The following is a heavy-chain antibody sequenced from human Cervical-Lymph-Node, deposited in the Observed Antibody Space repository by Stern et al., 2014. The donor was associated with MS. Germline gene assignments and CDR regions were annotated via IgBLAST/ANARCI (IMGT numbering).Heavy chain of an antibody. CDR3: ARELIRYGGNPVDAFDI. V-gene: IGHV4-59*01. D-gene: IGHD4-23*01. CDR2: IYYSGST. Sequence: QVQLQESGPGLVKPSETLSLTCTVSGGSLSSYYWSWIRQPPGKGLEWIGYIYYSGSTNYNPARKSRVTISVDTSKNQFSLKLSSVTAADTAVYYCARELIRYGGNPVDAFDIWGQGTMVTVSS. CDR1: GGSLSSYY. J-gene: IGHJ3*02.